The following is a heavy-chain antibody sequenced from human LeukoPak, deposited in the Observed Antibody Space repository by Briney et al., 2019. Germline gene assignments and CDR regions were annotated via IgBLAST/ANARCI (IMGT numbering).Heavy chain of an antibody. CDR2: ISAYNGNT. Sequence: ASVKVSCKASGYPFIGNYIHWVRQAPGQGLEWMGWISAYNGNTNYAQKLQGRVTMTTDTSTSTAYMELRSLRSDDTAVYYCARERSFRLFDYWGQGTLVTVSS. V-gene: IGHV1-18*04. CDR3: ARERSFRLFDY. CDR1: GYPFIGNY. J-gene: IGHJ4*02.